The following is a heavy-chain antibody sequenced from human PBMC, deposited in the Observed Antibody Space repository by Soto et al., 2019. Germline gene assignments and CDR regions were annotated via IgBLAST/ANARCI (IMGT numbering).Heavy chain of an antibody. V-gene: IGHV4-39*01. J-gene: IGHJ4*02. CDR1: GAAITINIYF. Sequence: PPHALSHTCTFSGAAITINIYFSSWIRQPPGKGLEWIGSIYYSGTTYYNPSLKSRVTISVDRSKNQFSLKLSSVTAADTAVYYCARHFSVGYSDYWGQGALVT. CDR2: IYYSGTT. CDR3: ARHFSVGYSDY.